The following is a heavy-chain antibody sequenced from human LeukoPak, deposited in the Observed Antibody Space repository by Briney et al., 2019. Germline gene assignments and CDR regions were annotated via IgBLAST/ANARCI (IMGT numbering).Heavy chain of an antibody. D-gene: IGHD3-9*01. CDR1: GFTVNSNY. Sequence: GGSLRLSCAASGFTVNSNYMSWVRQAPGKGLEWVSVLYSGGTTYYADSVKGRFTISRDNSKSTLYLQMNSLRAEDTAVYYCARDLETDISDAFDVWGQGTMVTVSS. CDR3: ARDLETDISDAFDV. J-gene: IGHJ3*01. V-gene: IGHV3-66*01. CDR2: LYSGGTT.